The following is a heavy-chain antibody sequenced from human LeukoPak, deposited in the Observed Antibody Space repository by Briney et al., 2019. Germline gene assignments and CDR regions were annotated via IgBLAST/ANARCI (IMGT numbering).Heavy chain of an antibody. CDR1: GFTFSDYY. J-gene: IGHJ3*02. Sequence: GGSLRLSCAASGFTFSDYYMTWIRQAPGKGLEGVSYISTSGTTIYYADSVKGRFTISRDNAKNSLYLQMNSLRAEDTAVYYCARGLYDSSGYGASDIWGQGTMVTVSS. V-gene: IGHV3-11*01. CDR2: ISTSGTTI. CDR3: ARGLYDSSGYGASDI. D-gene: IGHD3-22*01.